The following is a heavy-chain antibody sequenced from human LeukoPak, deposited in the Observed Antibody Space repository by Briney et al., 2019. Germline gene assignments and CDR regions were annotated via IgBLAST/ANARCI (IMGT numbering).Heavy chain of an antibody. D-gene: IGHD5-12*01. V-gene: IGHV3-74*01. CDR3: AKDPKQWLRWNGLFDY. CDR1: GFTFSSYW. J-gene: IGHJ4*02. Sequence: GGSLRLSCAASGFTFSSYWMHWVRQAPGKGLVWVSRINSDGSSTSYADSVKGRFTISRDNSKNTLYLQMNSLRAEDTAVYYCAKDPKQWLRWNGLFDYWGQGTLVTVSS. CDR2: INSDGSST.